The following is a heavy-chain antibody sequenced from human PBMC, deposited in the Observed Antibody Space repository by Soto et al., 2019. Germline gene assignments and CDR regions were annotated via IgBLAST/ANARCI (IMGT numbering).Heavy chain of an antibody. CDR3: ARDLMVPYSGSYVGGFDY. V-gene: IGHV3-48*02. J-gene: IGHJ4*02. CDR2: ISGSSTTI. D-gene: IGHD1-26*01. Sequence: GGSLRLSCAASGFTFSSYNLNWVRQAPGKGLEWVSYISGSSTTIYYADSVTGRFTISRDNAKNSLYLQMSSLRDEDTAVYYCARDLMVPYSGSYVGGFDYWGQGTRVTVSS. CDR1: GFTFSSYN.